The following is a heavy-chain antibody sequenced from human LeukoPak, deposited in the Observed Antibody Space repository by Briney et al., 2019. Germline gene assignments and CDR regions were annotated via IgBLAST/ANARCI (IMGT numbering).Heavy chain of an antibody. CDR3: AKTPGRYYYDSSGYVDY. J-gene: IGHJ4*02. CDR1: GFTFSSYW. CDR2: INSDGSST. V-gene: IGHV3-74*01. D-gene: IGHD3-22*01. Sequence: PGGSLRLSCAASGFTFSSYWMHWVRQAPGKGLVWVSRINSDGSSTSYADSVKGRFTISRDNAKNMLYLQMNSLRAEDTAVYYCAKTPGRYYYDSSGYVDYWGQGTLVTVSS.